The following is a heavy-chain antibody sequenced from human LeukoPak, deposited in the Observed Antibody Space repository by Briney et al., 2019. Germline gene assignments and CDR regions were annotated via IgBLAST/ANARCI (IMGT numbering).Heavy chain of an antibody. CDR3: ARQVEVVPAAVPNTFDY. D-gene: IGHD2-2*01. CDR2: INHSGST. J-gene: IGHJ4*02. CDR1: GGSFSGYY. V-gene: IGHV4-34*01. Sequence: SETLSLTCAVYGGSFSGYYWSWIRQPPGKGLEWIGEINHSGSTNYNPSLKSRVTISVDTSKNQFSLKLSSVTAADTAVNYCARQVEVVPAAVPNTFDYWGQGTLVTVSS.